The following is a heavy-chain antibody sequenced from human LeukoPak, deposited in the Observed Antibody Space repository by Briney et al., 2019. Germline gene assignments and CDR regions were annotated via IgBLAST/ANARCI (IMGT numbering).Heavy chain of an antibody. D-gene: IGHD2-15*01. Sequence: PGSSVKLSCAASGFTFTSYYMHWVRQAPGKGLEWMGGIKHEGSNKYYAHTVKGRVTISRDNSTNTVYLQMSSLRAEDTAVYYCARAGSYCRGCSCYIYYYYGMDVWGKGTTVTVSS. V-gene: IGHV3-33*01. CDR3: ARAGSYCRGCSCYIYYYYGMDV. CDR2: IKHEGSNK. CDR1: GFTFTSYY. J-gene: IGHJ6*01.